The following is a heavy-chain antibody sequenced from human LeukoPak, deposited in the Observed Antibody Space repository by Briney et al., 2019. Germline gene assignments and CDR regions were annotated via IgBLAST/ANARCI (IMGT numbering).Heavy chain of an antibody. Sequence: GGSLRLSCAASGFTLSSYAMSWVRQAPGKGGEWVSAISGSGGSTYYADSVKGRFTISRDNSKNTLYLQMNSLRAEDTAVYYCAKDVYYYYGMDVWGQGTTVTVSS. J-gene: IGHJ6*02. V-gene: IGHV3-23*01. CDR1: GFTLSSYA. CDR3: AKDVYYYYGMDV. CDR2: ISGSGGST.